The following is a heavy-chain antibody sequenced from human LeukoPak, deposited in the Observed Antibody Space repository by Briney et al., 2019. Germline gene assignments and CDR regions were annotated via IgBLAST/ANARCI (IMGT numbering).Heavy chain of an antibody. CDR1: GGTFTSYA. Sequence: SVKVSCKASGGTFTSYAISWVRQAPGQGLEWMGGIIPIFGTANYAQKFQVRVTITADESTSTAYMELSSLRSEDTAVYYCARVPTVTIYYYYYYMDVWGKGTTVTVSS. D-gene: IGHD4-11*01. CDR2: IIPIFGTA. V-gene: IGHV1-69*13. CDR3: ARVPTVTIYYYYYYMDV. J-gene: IGHJ6*03.